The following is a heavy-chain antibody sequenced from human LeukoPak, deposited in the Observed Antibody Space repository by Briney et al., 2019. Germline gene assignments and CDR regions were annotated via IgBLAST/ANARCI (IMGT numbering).Heavy chain of an antibody. CDR1: GFTFSDYY. CDR2: ISGSGGST. Sequence: GGSLRLSCAASGFTFSDYYMSWVRQAPGKGLEWVSAISGSGGSTYYADSVKGRFTISRDNSKNTLYLQMNSLRAEDTAVYYCAKFGYSSSWSEGYWGQGTLVTVSS. J-gene: IGHJ4*02. CDR3: AKFGYSSSWSEGY. D-gene: IGHD6-13*01. V-gene: IGHV3-23*01.